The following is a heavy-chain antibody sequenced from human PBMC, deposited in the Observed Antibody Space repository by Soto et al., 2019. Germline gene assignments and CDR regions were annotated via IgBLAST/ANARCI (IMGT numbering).Heavy chain of an antibody. V-gene: IGHV4-59*08. D-gene: IGHD3-3*01. J-gene: IGHJ6*03. CDR3: ARSYHDFWSGSYYYYMDV. CDR1: GGSISGRY. Sequence: SETLSLTCTVSGGSISGRYWSWIRQPPGMGLEWIGHISYSGSTNNNPSLKSRVTISVDTSKNQFSLKLTSVTAADTAVYYCARSYHDFWSGSYYYYMDVWGKGTTVTVSS. CDR2: ISYSGST.